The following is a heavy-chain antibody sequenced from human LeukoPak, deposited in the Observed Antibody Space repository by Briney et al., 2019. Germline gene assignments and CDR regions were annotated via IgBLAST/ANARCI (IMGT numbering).Heavy chain of an antibody. CDR2: ISSSSSYI. Sequence: GGSLRLSCAASGFTFSSYSMNWVRQAPGKGLEWVSFISSSSSYIYYADSVKGRFTISRDNAKNSLYLQMNSLRAEDTAVYYCARDQKVGATPYFGMDVWGQGTTVTVSS. J-gene: IGHJ6*02. V-gene: IGHV3-21*01. CDR1: GFTFSSYS. CDR3: ARDQKVGATPYFGMDV. D-gene: IGHD1-26*01.